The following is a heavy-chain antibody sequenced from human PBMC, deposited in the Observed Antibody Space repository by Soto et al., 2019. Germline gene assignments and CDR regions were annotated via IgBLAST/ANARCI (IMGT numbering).Heavy chain of an antibody. V-gene: IGHV4-34*01. CDR3: ARGEDAFFYYGLDV. Sequence: DPGPSESSETLSLTCAVYGGSFSGYYWSWIRQPPGKGLEWIGEINHSGSTNYNPSLKSRVTISVDTSKSQFSLKLTSVTAADTAVYYCARGEDAFFYYGLDVWGQGITVTVSS. CDR2: INHSGST. CDR1: GGSFSGYY. J-gene: IGHJ6*02.